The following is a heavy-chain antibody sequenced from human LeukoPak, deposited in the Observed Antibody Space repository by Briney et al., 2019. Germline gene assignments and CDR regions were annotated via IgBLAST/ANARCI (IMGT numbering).Heavy chain of an antibody. J-gene: IGHJ4*02. CDR3: ARVQMLALLGIIDY. CDR1: GFTFSRYW. V-gene: IGHV3-7*01. D-gene: IGHD2-21*01. Sequence: PGGSLRLSCAASGFTFSRYWMNWVRQAPGKGLEWVANIKQDGSEKSYVDSVKGRFTVSRDNAKNSLYLQMNSLRAEDTAVYYCARVQMLALLGIIDYWGQGTLVTVSS. CDR2: IKQDGSEK.